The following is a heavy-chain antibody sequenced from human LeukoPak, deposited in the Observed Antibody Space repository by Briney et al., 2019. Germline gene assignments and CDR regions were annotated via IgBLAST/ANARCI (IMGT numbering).Heavy chain of an antibody. V-gene: IGHV3-53*01. CDR3: ARGGLRVAVAGTQGAFDI. CDR1: GFTVSSSH. Sequence: GGSLRLSCVASGFTVSSSHMNWVRQAPGKGPEWVSTIYNGGSTSYGDSVKGRFAISRDNSKSTLYLDMNSLRPEDTAVYYCARGGLRVAVAGTQGAFDIWGQGTMVTVSS. D-gene: IGHD6-19*01. J-gene: IGHJ3*02. CDR2: IYNGGST.